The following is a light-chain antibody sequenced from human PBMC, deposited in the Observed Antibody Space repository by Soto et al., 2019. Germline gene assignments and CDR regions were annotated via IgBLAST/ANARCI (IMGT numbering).Light chain of an antibody. Sequence: DIVMTQSPDSLAVSLGERATINCKSSQSVLYSSNNKNYLAWYQQKPGQPPKLLIYWASTRESGVPDRFSGSGSGKDFTLTTSSLQAEDVAVYYCQPYYSTLTFGPGTKVDIK. CDR3: QPYYSTLT. V-gene: IGKV4-1*01. CDR1: QSVLYSSNNKNY. CDR2: WAS. J-gene: IGKJ3*01.